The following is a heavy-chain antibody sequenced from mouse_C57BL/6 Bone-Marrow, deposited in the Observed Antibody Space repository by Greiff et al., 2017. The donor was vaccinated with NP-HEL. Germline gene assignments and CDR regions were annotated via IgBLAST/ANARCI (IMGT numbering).Heavy chain of an antibody. D-gene: IGHD2-4*01. J-gene: IGHJ3*01. CDR2: INPYNGGT. Sequence: EVQLQESGPVLVKPGASVKMSCKASGYTFTDYYMNWVKQSHGKSLEWIGVINPYNGGTSYNQKFKGKATLTVDKSSSTAYVELNSLTSEDSAVYYCARSPPYDYDGAYWGQGTLVTVSA. V-gene: IGHV1-19*01. CDR3: ARSPPYDYDGAY. CDR1: GYTFTDYY.